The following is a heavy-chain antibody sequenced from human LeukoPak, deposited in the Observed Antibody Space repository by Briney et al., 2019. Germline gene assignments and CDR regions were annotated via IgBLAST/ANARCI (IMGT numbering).Heavy chain of an antibody. CDR1: GGSFSGYY. Sequence: SETLSLTRAVYGGSFSGYYWSWIRQPPGKGLEWIGEINHSGSTNYNPSLKSRVTISVDTSKNQFSLKLSSVTAADTAVYYCARVLAAPEYYYGSGSTDYWGQGTLVTVSS. CDR3: ARVLAAPEYYYGSGSTDY. CDR2: INHSGST. V-gene: IGHV4-34*01. J-gene: IGHJ4*02. D-gene: IGHD3-10*01.